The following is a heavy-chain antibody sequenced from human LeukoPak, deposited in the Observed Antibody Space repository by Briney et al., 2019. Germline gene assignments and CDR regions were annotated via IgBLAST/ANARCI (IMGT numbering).Heavy chain of an antibody. CDR2: IYSGGST. CDR1: GFTVSTYY. V-gene: IGHV3-53*01. J-gene: IGHJ4*02. D-gene: IGHD6-19*01. CDR3: ARVRGGWDFDY. Sequence: GGSLRLSCAASGFTVSTYYMSWVRQAPGKGLEWVSVIYSGGSTYYSDSVKGRFTISRDNSKTTLYLQMNSLRAEDTAVYYCARVRGGWDFDYWGQGTLVTVSS.